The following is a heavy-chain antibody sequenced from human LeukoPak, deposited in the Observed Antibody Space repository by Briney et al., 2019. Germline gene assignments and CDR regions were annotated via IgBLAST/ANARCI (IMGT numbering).Heavy chain of an antibody. D-gene: IGHD3-22*01. J-gene: IGHJ4*02. CDR1: GFTFSSYA. CDR3: ARDLGDSSGYPYPLVDY. V-gene: IGHV3-23*01. Sequence: GGSLRLSCAASGFTFSSYAMSWVRQAPGKGLKWVSTINDNGDGTYYADSVKGRFTISRDNAKNSLYLQMNSLRAEDTAVYYCARDLGDSSGYPYPLVDYWGQGTLVTVSS. CDR2: INDNGDGT.